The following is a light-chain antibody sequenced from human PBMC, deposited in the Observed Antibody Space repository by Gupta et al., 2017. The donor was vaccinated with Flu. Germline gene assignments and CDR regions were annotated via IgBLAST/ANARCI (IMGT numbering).Light chain of an antibody. J-gene: IGLJ3*02. CDR3: AAWDDSRNGWV. V-gene: IGLV1-44*01. Sequence: QSVLTQPPSASGTPGQRVTISCSGSSSNIGSNTVIWYPQLPGPAPKLLIYSNNKRPSGAPARFSGSKSATSASLAISGLQAEDEADYYCAAWDDSRNGWVFGGGTKLTVL. CDR2: SNN. CDR1: SSNIGSNT.